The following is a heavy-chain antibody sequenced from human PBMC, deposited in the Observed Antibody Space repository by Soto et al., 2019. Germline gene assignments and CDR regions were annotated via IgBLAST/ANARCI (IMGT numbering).Heavy chain of an antibody. CDR2: IIPIFGTA. CDR3: ARSPQFDP. CDR1: QGTFSSYA. V-gene: IGHV1-69*01. Sequence: VSFKASQGTFSSYAFSWVRQAPGQGLEWMGGIIPIFGTANYAQKFQGRVTITADESTSTAYMELSSLRSEDTAVYYCARSPQFDPWGQGTLVTVYS. J-gene: IGHJ5*02.